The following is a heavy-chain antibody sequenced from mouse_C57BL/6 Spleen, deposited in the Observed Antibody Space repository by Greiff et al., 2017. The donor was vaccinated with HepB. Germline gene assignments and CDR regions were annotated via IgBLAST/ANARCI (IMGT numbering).Heavy chain of an antibody. CDR2: IDPSDSYT. CDR1: GYTFTSYW. J-gene: IGHJ4*01. V-gene: IGHV1-59*01. D-gene: IGHD1-1*01. CDR3: ARSYYGSSDYYAMDY. Sequence: VQLQQPGAELVRPGTSVKLSCKASGYTFTSYWMHWVKQRPGQGLEWIGVIDPSDSYTNYNQKFKGKATLTVDTSSSTAYMQLSSLTSEDSAVYYCARSYYGSSDYYAMDYWGQGTSVTVSS.